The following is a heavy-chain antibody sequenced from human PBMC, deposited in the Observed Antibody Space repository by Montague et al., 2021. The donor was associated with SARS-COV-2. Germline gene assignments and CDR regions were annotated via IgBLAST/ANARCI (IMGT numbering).Heavy chain of an antibody. J-gene: IGHJ4*02. CDR2: ISSSGGI. CDR1: GSISGYY. Sequence: SETLSLTCTVSGSISGYYWTWIRQSAVKGLEWIGRISSSGGIDYXASLKSRVTMSLDTSKIQLSLKLSSVTAADTAVYYCARQYIGYNRRFDYWGQGALATVSP. CDR3: ARQYIGYNRRFDY. V-gene: IGHV4-4*07. D-gene: IGHD5-12*01.